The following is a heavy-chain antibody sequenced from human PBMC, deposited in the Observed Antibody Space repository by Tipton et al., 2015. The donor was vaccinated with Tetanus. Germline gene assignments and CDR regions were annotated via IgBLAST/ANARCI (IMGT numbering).Heavy chain of an antibody. D-gene: IGHD2-2*01. CDR2: IYHSGST. CDR3: ARLTCSSPSCYYYYYYYVDV. J-gene: IGHJ6*03. CDR1: GDSIRSEDYY. V-gene: IGHV4-30-4*01. Sequence: TLSLTCSVSGDSIRSEDYYWGWIRQSPGEGLEWLGYIYHSGSTYNNPSLKSRVSISLDASKNQFSLSLNSVTAADSATYYCARLTCSSPSCYYYYYYYVDVWGTGTAVAVSS.